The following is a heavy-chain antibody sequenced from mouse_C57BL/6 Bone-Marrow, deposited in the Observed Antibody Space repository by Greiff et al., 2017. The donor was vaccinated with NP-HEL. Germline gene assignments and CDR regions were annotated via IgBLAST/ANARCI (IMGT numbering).Heavy chain of an antibody. V-gene: IGHV1-61*01. CDR2: IYPSDSET. D-gene: IGHD2-1*01. J-gene: IGHJ2*01. Sequence: QVQLQQPGAELVRPGSSVKLSCKASGYTFTSYWMDWVKQRPGQGLEWIGNIYPSDSETHYNQKFKDKATLTVDKSSSTAYMQLSSLTSEDSAVYYCARENYGNSLDYWGKGTTLTVSS. CDR3: ARENYGNSLDY. CDR1: GYTFTSYW.